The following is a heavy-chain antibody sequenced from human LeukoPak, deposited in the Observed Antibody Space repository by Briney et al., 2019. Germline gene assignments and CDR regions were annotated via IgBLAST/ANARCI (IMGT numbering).Heavy chain of an antibody. CDR1: GFTFSDHA. V-gene: IGHV3-13*01. CDR2: VGIAADT. D-gene: IGHD1-26*01. J-gene: IGHJ4*02. Sequence: GGSLRLSCAASGFTFSDHAMHWVRQAPGKGLEWVSAVGIAADTFYPGSVKGRFAISRENAKNSLYLQMNSLRVEDTAVYYCVRQKKSHGNFDYWGQGTLVTVSS. CDR3: VRQKKSHGNFDY.